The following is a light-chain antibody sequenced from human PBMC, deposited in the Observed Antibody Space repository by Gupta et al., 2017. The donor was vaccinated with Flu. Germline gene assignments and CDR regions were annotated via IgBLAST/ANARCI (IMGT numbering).Light chain of an antibody. V-gene: IGLV1-40*01. CDR2: GNT. J-gene: IGLJ3*02. CDR1: RSNIGAGYD. CDR3: QSYDSSVNGLNWV. Sequence: CSGSRSNIGAGYDVHWYQQFPGAAPKLLLYGNTNRPSGVPDRFSGSKSGTSASLAITGLQAEDEAEYFCQSYDSSVNGLNWVFGGGTKLTVL.